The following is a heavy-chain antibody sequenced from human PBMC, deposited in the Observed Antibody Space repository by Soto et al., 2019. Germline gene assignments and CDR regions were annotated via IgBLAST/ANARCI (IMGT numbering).Heavy chain of an antibody. V-gene: IGHV3-33*01. CDR3: ARDDYYGSGSYYDYYYYGMDV. D-gene: IGHD3-10*01. CDR1: GFTFSSYG. J-gene: IGHJ6*02. Sequence: GESLKISCAASGFTFSSYGMHWVRQAPGKGLEWVAVIWYDGSNKYYADSVKGRFTISRDNSKNTLYLQMNSLRAEDTAVYYCARDDYYGSGSYYDYYYYGMDVWGQGTTVTVSS. CDR2: IWYDGSNK.